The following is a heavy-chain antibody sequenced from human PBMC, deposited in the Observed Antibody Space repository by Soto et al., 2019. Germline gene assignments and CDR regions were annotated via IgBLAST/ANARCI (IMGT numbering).Heavy chain of an antibody. Sequence: PSETLSLTCAVYGGPFRGYYWSWIRQPPGKGLEWIGEINHSGSTNYNPSLKSRVTISVDTSNNQFSLKLSSVTAADTAVYYCARAYYDRSGYAVDPWGQGTLVTVSS. CDR1: GGPFRGYY. CDR3: ARAYYDRSGYAVDP. V-gene: IGHV4-34*01. D-gene: IGHD3-22*01. CDR2: INHSGST. J-gene: IGHJ5*02.